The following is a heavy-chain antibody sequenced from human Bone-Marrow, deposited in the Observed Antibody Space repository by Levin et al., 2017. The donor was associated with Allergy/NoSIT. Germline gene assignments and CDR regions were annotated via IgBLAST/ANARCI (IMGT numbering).Heavy chain of an antibody. CDR3: TVELLWFGEFPPRRFDP. D-gene: IGHD3-10*01. Sequence: GGSLRLSCAASGLTFSNAWMSWVRQAPGKGLEWVGRVKSKSDGGTTDYAAPVKGRFTISRDDSKNTVYVQMNSLKTEDTAVYYCTVELLWFGEFPPRRFDPWGQGTLVTVSS. V-gene: IGHV3-15*01. J-gene: IGHJ5*02. CDR2: VKSKSDGGTT. CDR1: GLTFSNAW.